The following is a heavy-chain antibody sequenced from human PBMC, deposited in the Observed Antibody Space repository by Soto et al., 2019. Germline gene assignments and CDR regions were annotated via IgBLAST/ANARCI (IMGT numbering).Heavy chain of an antibody. CDR3: ARHLGPPGTPLDT. CDR1: GGSISSSNDY. CDR2: IYDSGST. J-gene: IGHJ5*02. Sequence: QLQLQESGPGLVKPSETLSLICTVSGGSISSSNDYWGWIRQPPGKGLEWIGSIYDSGSTYHNPSLKSRVTMSVDTSKNQFSLSLSSVSAADTAVYYCARHLGPPGTPLDTWGQGTLVTVSS. D-gene: IGHD3-10*01. V-gene: IGHV4-39*01.